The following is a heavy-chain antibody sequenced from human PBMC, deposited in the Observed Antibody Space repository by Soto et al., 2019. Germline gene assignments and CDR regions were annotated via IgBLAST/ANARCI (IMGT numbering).Heavy chain of an antibody. D-gene: IGHD5-18*01. Sequence: ASVKVSCKASGYTFTGYYMHRVRQAPGQGLEWMGWINPNSGGTNYAQKFQGWVTTTRDTSISTAYMELSRLRSDDTAVYYCARGGSEGGYSYGYWGPGTLVTVSS. CDR1: GYTFTGYY. CDR2: INPNSGGT. V-gene: IGHV1-2*04. CDR3: ARGGSEGGYSYGY. J-gene: IGHJ4*02.